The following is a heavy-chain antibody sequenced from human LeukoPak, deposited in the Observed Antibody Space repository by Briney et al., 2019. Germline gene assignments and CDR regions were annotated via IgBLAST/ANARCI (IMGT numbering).Heavy chain of an antibody. V-gene: IGHV5-51*01. CDR3: ARHANSPLWFGERELDY. Sequence: GESLQISCKGSGYSFTSYWIGWVRQLPGKGLEWMGIIYPGDSDTRYSPSFQGQVTISADKSISTAYLQWSSLKASDTAMYYCARHANSPLWFGERELDYWGQGTLVTVSS. D-gene: IGHD3-10*01. CDR1: GYSFTSYW. J-gene: IGHJ4*02. CDR2: IYPGDSDT.